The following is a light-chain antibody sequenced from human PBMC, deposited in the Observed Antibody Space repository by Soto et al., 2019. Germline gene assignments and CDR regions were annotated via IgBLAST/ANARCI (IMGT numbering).Light chain of an antibody. CDR1: SSDVGGYNY. V-gene: IGLV2-14*01. Sequence: QSVLTQPASMSGSPGQSITISCTGTSSDVGGYNYVSWYQQHPGKAPKLMIYDVSNRPSGVSNRFSGSKSGNTASLTISGLQAEDEADYYCSSYTSSSTSLVFGGGTKLTVL. J-gene: IGLJ2*01. CDR3: SSYTSSSTSLV. CDR2: DVS.